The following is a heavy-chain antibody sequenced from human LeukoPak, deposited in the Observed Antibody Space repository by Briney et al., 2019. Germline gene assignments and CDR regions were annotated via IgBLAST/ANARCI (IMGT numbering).Heavy chain of an antibody. V-gene: IGHV3-13*01. CDR3: ARGRSDGYNFLPYDY. CDR1: GFTFSSYD. CDR2: IGTAGDT. J-gene: IGHJ4*02. D-gene: IGHD5-24*01. Sequence: GGSLRLSCAASGFTFSSYDMHWVRQATGKGLEWVSAIGTAGDTYYPGSVKGRFTISRENAKNSLYLQVNSLRAGDTAVYYCARGRSDGYNFLPYDYWGQGTLVTVSS.